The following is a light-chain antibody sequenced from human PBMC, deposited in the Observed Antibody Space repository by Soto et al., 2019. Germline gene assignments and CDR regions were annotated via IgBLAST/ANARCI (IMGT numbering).Light chain of an antibody. Sequence: QSALTQPPSASGSPGQSVTISCTGTKSDIGVYDFVSWYQHHPGKAPRLIIYEVVQRPSGVPDRFSGSKSGNTASLTVSGLQAADEADYFCTSYAGSNTYVFGSGTKVTVL. CDR1: KSDIGVYDF. CDR3: TSYAGSNTYV. V-gene: IGLV2-8*01. CDR2: EVV. J-gene: IGLJ1*01.